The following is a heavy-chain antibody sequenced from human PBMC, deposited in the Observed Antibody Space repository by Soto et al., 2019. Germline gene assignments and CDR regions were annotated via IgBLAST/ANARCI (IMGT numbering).Heavy chain of an antibody. CDR3: ASEISSGSGWSRDY. J-gene: IGHJ4*02. Sequence: SVKVSCKASGGTFRSYAISWVRQAPGQGLEWMGGIIPIFGTANYAQKFQGRVTITADESTSTAYMELSSLRSEDTAVYYCASEISSGSGWSRDYWGQGTLVNVSS. CDR1: GGTFRSYA. D-gene: IGHD6-19*01. CDR2: IIPIFGTA. V-gene: IGHV1-69*13.